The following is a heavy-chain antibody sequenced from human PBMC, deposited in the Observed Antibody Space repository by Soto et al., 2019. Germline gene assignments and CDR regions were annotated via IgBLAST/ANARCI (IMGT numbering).Heavy chain of an antibody. CDR2: VSSTGST. V-gene: IGHV4-59*01. D-gene: IGHD3-22*01. CDR1: GGSLNSYY. CDR3: ARFSPPRKSYDSNPGWFDP. Sequence: PSETLSLTCTVSGGSLNSYYWTWIRQSPGKGLEWIGYVSSTGSTNYNPSLKSRAILSLDTSTSEVSLSLTSVTAADAAVYFCARFSPPRKSYDSNPGWFDPWGQGIMVT. J-gene: IGHJ5*02.